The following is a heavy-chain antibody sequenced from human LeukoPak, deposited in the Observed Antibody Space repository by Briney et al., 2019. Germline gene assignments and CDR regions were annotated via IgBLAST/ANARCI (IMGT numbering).Heavy chain of an antibody. CDR3: AGYSCWSGRGFEY. Sequence: GESLKISCKGSGYSFTSYWIGWVRQMPGKGVEGMGSIYPDGSDTRYSPSSQGQVTISADKPIHTAYLQWSSLRASRTAMCDCAGYSCWSGRGFEYWGQGTLVTVSS. J-gene: IGHJ4*02. CDR1: GYSFTSYW. CDR2: IYPDGSDT. V-gene: IGHV5-51*01. D-gene: IGHD6-6*01.